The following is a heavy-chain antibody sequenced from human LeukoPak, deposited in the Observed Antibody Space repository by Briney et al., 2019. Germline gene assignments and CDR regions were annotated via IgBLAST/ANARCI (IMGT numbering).Heavy chain of an antibody. V-gene: IGHV1-2*02. J-gene: IGHJ4*02. CDR2: INPNDGDT. Sequence: GASVKVSCKASGYTFTDYYMHWVRQAPGQGFEWMGWINPNDGDTNYAQKFQGRVTMTRDTSISTAHMEVSRLRSDGTAVYYCARANFLYCSSSTCLFDSWGQGTLVTVSS. CDR3: ARANFLYCSSSTCLFDS. D-gene: IGHD2-2*01. CDR1: GYTFTDYY.